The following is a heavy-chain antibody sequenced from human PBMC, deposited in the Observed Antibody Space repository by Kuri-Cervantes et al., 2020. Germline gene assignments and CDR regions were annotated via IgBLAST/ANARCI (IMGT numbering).Heavy chain of an antibody. J-gene: IGHJ4*02. V-gene: IGHV3-9*01. D-gene: IGHD3-22*01. CDR2: ISWNSGSI. CDR3: AKVSTYYYDSSGYLGY. CDR1: GFTFDDYS. Sequence: GGSLRLSCAASGFTFDDYSMHWVRQAPGKGLVWVSGISWNSGSIGYADSVKGRFTISRDNAKNSLYLQMNSLRAEHTALYYCAKVSTYYYDSSGYLGYWGQGTLVTVSS.